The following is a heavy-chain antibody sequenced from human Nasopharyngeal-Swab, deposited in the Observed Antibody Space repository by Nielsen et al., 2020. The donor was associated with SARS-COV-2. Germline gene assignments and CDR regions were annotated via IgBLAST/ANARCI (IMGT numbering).Heavy chain of an antibody. CDR2: ISSSSSTI. CDR1: GFTFSSYS. V-gene: IGHV3-48*02. CDR3: ARDPQSYYYYYGMDV. Sequence: GESLKISCAASGFTFSSYSMNWVRQAPGKGLEWVSYISSSSSTIYYADSVKGRFTISRDNAKNSLYLQMNSLRDEDTAMYYCARDPQSYYYYYGMDVWGQGTTVTVSS. J-gene: IGHJ6*02.